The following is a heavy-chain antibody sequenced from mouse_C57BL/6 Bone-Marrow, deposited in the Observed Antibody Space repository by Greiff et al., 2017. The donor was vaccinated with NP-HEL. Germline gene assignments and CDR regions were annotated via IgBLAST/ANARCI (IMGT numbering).Heavy chain of an antibody. D-gene: IGHD3-2*02. Sequence: QVQLQQPGAELVRPGSSVKLSCKASGYTFTSYWMHWVKQRPIQGLEWIGNIDPSDSETHYNQKFKDKATLTVDKSSSTAYMQLSSLTSEDSAVYYCARSDSERSFDYRGKGTTLTVSS. CDR2: IDPSDSET. J-gene: IGHJ2*01. CDR1: GYTFTSYW. CDR3: ARSDSERSFDY. V-gene: IGHV1-52*01.